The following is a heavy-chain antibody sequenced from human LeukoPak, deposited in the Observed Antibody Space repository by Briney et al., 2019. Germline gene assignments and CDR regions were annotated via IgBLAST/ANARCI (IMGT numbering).Heavy chain of an antibody. CDR1: GFTFSSYW. V-gene: IGHV3-7*01. CDR2: IKQDGSEK. Sequence: GGSLRLSCAAPGFTFSSYWMSWVRQAPGKGLEWVANIKQDGSEKYYVDSVKGRFTISRDNAKNSLYLQMNSLRAEDTAVYYCARGGGSSRPFVYWGQGTLVTVSS. CDR3: ARGGGSSRPFVY. J-gene: IGHJ4*02. D-gene: IGHD3-16*01.